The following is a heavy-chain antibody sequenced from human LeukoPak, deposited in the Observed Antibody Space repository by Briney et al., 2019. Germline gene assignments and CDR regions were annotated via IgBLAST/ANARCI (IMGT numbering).Heavy chain of an antibody. D-gene: IGHD3-22*01. J-gene: IGHJ4*02. CDR2: INHSGST. CDR1: GGSFSGYY. CDR3: ARNYYDSSGYFSGDY. Sequence: NPSETLSLTCAVYGGSFSGYYWSWIRQPPGKGLEWIGEINHSGSTNYNPSLKSRVTISVDTSKNQFSLKLSSVTAADTAVYYCARNYYDSSGYFSGDYWGRGTLVTVSS. V-gene: IGHV4-34*01.